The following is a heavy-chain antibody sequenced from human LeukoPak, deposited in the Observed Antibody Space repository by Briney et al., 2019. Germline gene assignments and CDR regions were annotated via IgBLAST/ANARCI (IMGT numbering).Heavy chain of an antibody. CDR3: ARGAFGGSYPIDY. CDR1: GGTFSSYA. CDR2: IIPIFGTA. V-gene: IGHV1-69*05. Sequence: ASVKVSCKASGGTFSSYAISWVRQAPGQGLEWMGGIIPIFGTANYAQKLQGRVTMTTDTSTSTAYMELRSLRSDDTAVYYCARGAFGGSYPIDYWGQGTLVTVSS. J-gene: IGHJ4*02. D-gene: IGHD1-26*01.